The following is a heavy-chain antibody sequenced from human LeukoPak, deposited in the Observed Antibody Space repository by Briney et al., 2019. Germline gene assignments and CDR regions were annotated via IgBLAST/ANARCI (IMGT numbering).Heavy chain of an antibody. CDR1: HYSISSGYY. CDR3: ARDQLCSGGSCNPRNWFDP. Sequence: PSETLSLTCTVSHYSISSGYYWGWIRQPPGKGLEWIGSIYHSESTYYNPSLKSRVTISVDTSKNQFSLKLSSVTAADTAVYYCARDQLCSGGSCNPRNWFDPWGQGALVTVSS. CDR2: IYHSEST. D-gene: IGHD2-15*01. J-gene: IGHJ5*02. V-gene: IGHV4-38-2*02.